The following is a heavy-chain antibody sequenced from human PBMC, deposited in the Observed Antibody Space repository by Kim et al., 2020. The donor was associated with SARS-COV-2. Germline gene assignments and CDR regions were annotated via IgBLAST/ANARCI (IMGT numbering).Heavy chain of an antibody. CDR1: GFTFSDYY. Sequence: GGSLRLSCAASGFTFSDYYMSWIRQAPGKGLEWVSYISSSGSTIYYADSVKGRFTISRDNAKNSLYLQMNSLRAEDTAVYYCARDGTIVSGYEPYYYYGMDVWGQGTTVTVSS. CDR2: ISSSGSTI. J-gene: IGHJ6*02. CDR3: ARDGTIVSGYEPYYYYGMDV. V-gene: IGHV3-11*01. D-gene: IGHD5-12*01.